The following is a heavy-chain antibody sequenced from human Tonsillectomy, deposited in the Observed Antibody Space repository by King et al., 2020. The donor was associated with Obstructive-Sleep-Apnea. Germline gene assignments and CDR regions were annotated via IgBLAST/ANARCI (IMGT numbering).Heavy chain of an antibody. Sequence: VQLVESGGGLVQPGGSLRLSCAASGFTFSSYAMSWVRQAPGKGLEWVSAISGSGGSTYYADSVKGRFTISRDNSKNTLYVQMNSLRAEDTAVYYCSKDGRGSGMTTVWPSDYWGQGTLVTVSS. CDR1: GFTFSSYA. CDR3: SKDGRGSGMTTVWPSDY. J-gene: IGHJ4*02. D-gene: IGHD4-17*01. V-gene: IGHV3-23*04. CDR2: ISGSGGST.